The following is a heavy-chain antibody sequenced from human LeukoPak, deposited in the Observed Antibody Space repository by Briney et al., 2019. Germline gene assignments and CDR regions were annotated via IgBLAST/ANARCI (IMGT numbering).Heavy chain of an antibody. Sequence: PGGSLRLSCAAPGFTFSSYAMHWVRQAPGKGLEWVAVISYDGSNKYYADSVKGRFTISRDNSKNTLYLQMNSLRAEDTAVYYCAKDRGAATRPCYYGMDVWGQGTTVTVSS. CDR2: ISYDGSNK. CDR3: AKDRGAATRPCYYGMDV. V-gene: IGHV3-30*18. D-gene: IGHD3-10*01. CDR1: GFTFSSYA. J-gene: IGHJ6*02.